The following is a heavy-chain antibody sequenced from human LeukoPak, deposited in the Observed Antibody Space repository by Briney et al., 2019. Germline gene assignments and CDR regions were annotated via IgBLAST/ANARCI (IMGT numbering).Heavy chain of an antibody. V-gene: IGHV4-59*08. J-gene: IGHJ6*02. Sequence: SETLSLTCTVPGGSISGYFWSCIRQRPGQGLEIIGFIYSTGATLYNPSLKRRVTMSVDTSKNQFSLKLSSVTAADTAVYYCARHDPVGYYQHGMDVWGQGTTVTVSS. CDR3: ARHDPVGYYQHGMDV. CDR2: IYSTGAT. D-gene: IGHD2-15*01. CDR1: GGSISGYF.